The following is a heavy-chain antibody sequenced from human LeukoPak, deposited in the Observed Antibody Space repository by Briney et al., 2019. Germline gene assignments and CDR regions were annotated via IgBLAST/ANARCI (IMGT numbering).Heavy chain of an antibody. CDR2: ISYDGGNK. CDR3: ARDFEMATTHY. D-gene: IGHD5-24*01. J-gene: IGHJ4*02. CDR1: GFTFISYA. Sequence: GGSLRLSCAASGFTFISYAMHWFRQAPGKGLEWVAVISYDGGNKYYADSVKGRFTISRDNSKNTLYLQMNSLRAEDTAVYYCARDFEMATTHYWGQGPLVTVSS. V-gene: IGHV3-30-3*01.